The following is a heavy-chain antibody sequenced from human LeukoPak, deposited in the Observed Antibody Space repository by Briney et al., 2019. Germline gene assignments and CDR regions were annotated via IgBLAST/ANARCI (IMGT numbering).Heavy chain of an antibody. D-gene: IGHD1-26*01. V-gene: IGHV1-24*01. CDR3: ATADKWEPLDY. CDR2: FDPEDGES. J-gene: IGHJ4*02. Sequence: ASVKVSCKASGASLSETSIHWVRQAPGQCLEWMGGFDPEDGESIFAQRFQGRFSMTEDTSTDTAYMELRSLRPEDTAVYYCATADKWEPLDYWGQGTLVTVSS. CDR1: GASLSETS.